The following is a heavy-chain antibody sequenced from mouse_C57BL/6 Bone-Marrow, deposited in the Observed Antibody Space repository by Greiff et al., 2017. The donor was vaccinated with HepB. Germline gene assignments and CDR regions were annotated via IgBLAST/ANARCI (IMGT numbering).Heavy chain of an antibody. CDR2: ISYDGSN. D-gene: IGHD2-2*01. CDR1: GYSITSGYY. V-gene: IGHV3-6*01. J-gene: IGHJ3*01. Sequence: EVKLMESGPGLVKPSQSLSLTCSVTGYSITSGYYWNWIRQFPGNKLEWMGYISYDGSNNYNPSLKNRISITRDTSKNQFFLKLNSVTTEDTATYYCARDLMVTTGFAYWGQGTLVTVSA. CDR3: ARDLMVTTGFAY.